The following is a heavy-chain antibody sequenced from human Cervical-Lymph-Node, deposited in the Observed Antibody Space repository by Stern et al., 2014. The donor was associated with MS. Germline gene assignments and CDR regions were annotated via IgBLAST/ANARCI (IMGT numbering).Heavy chain of an antibody. D-gene: IGHD3-16*01. Sequence: EVQLVESGGGLVKPGGSLRLSCTASGFTFSSYSMNWVRQVPGKGLEWISSISSSRSYIHYADSVKGRFTTSRDNAKNSLYLQMLSLRAEDTAVYYCARDDYEASFDLWGRGTLVTVS. J-gene: IGHJ2*01. CDR2: ISSSRSYI. CDR1: GFTFSSYS. CDR3: ARDDYEASFDL. V-gene: IGHV3-21*01.